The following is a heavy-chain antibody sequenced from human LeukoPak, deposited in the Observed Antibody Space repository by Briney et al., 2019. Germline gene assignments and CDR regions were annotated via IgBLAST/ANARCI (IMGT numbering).Heavy chain of an antibody. CDR1: GLIFSSYA. Sequence: GGSLRLSCAASGLIFSSYAMTWVRQAPGKGLEWVSSFGLYGGTTHYADSVKGRFTVSRDNSKNTLYLQMTSLRADDTAVYYCVKDSSTTSWYFAFDVWGQGTMVAVSS. CDR2: FGLYGGTT. V-gene: IGHV3-23*01. J-gene: IGHJ3*01. D-gene: IGHD2-2*01. CDR3: VKDSSTTSWYFAFDV.